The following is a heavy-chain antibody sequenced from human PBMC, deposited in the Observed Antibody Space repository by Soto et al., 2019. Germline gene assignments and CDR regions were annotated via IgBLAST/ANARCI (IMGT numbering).Heavy chain of an antibody. D-gene: IGHD4-17*01. Sequence: QVQLVQSGAEVKKPGSSVKVSCKASGGTFSSYAISWVRQAPGQGLEWMGGIIPIFGTANYAQKFQGRVTITADESTSTAYMERSSLRSEDTAVYYCARDLDYGDYSGYFDLWGRGTLVTVSS. CDR1: GGTFSSYA. CDR3: ARDLDYGDYSGYFDL. V-gene: IGHV1-69*12. CDR2: IIPIFGTA. J-gene: IGHJ2*01.